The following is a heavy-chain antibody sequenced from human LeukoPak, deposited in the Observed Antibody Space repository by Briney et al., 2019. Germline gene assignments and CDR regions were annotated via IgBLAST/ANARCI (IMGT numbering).Heavy chain of an antibody. CDR1: GFTFSSYA. CDR3: ARTLPAATGIASY. V-gene: IGHV3-48*01. J-gene: IGHJ4*02. Sequence: GGSLRLSCAASGFTFSSYAMSWVRQAPGKGLEWVSYISSSSSTIYYADSVKGRFTISRDNAKNSLYLQMNSLRAEDTAVYYCARTLPAATGIASYWGQGTLVTVSS. CDR2: ISSSSSTI. D-gene: IGHD2-2*01.